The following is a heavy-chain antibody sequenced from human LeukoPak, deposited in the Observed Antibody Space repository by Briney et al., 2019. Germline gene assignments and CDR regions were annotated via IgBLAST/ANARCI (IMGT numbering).Heavy chain of an antibody. Sequence: GRSLGLPCAASGFTFSSYGMHWVRQAPGKGLEWVAVICYDGSNKYYADFVKGRFTISRDNSKNTLYLQMNSLRAEDTAVYYCARDGPDSSGWYELRYYYYGMDVWGQGTTVTVSS. CDR3: ARDGPDSSGWYELRYYYYGMDV. CDR1: GFTFSSYG. V-gene: IGHV3-33*01. J-gene: IGHJ6*02. CDR2: ICYDGSNK. D-gene: IGHD6-19*01.